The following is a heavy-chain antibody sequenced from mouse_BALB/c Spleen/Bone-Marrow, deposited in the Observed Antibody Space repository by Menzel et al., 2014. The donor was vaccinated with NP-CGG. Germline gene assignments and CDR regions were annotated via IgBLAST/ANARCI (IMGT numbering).Heavy chain of an antibody. CDR1: GFSFPNYG. V-gene: IGHV2-2*02. D-gene: IGHD4-1*01. CDR3: ARNPVGRNYFDY. J-gene: IGHJ2*01. CDR2: IWSGGST. Sequence: QVQLQQSGPGLVQPSQSLSITCTVSGFSFPNYGVHWVRQSPGKGLEWLGVIWSGGSTDYNAAFISRLSISKDNSESQVFFKMNSLQVNDTAIYYCARNPVGRNYFDYWGQGTTLTVSS.